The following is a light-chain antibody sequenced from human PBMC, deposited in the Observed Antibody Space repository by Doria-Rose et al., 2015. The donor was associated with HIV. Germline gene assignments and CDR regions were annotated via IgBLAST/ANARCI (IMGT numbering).Light chain of an antibody. CDR2: DGS. Sequence: EIVMTRFPGNLSLSPGESGTLSCRASQSFSKTYLAWYQQHPGQAPSLLIYDGSTRATGIPDRFSASGSGTDFTLTINRLEPEDFALYYCHQYGTSWTFGQGTKVEI. V-gene: IGKV3-20*01. J-gene: IGKJ1*01. CDR1: QSFSKTY. CDR3: HQYGTSWT.